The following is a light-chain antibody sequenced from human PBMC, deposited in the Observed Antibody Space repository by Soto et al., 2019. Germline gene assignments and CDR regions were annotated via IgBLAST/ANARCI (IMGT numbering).Light chain of an antibody. J-gene: IGKJ3*01. CDR1: QDITKY. CDR2: YTS. CDR3: QQYDHLPPA. V-gene: IGKV1-33*01. Sequence: DIQMTQSPSSLSASVGDRVTITCQASQDITKYLNWYQQKPGKAPKLLIYYTSNLETGVPSRFSGSGSGPDFTFTISNLQTEDIATYYCQQYDHLPPAFGPGTKVDIK.